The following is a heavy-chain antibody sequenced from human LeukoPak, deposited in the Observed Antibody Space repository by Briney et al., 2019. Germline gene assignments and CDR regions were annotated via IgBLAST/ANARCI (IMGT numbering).Heavy chain of an antibody. D-gene: IGHD1-7*01. CDR1: GFTFSTYA. CDR3: AKGPNWNYSEFDY. Sequence: GGSLRLSCVASGFTFSTYAMSWVRQAPGKGLEWVSGISGSGDNTYYADSVKGRFTISRDNSKNTLYLQMNSLRAEDTAVYYCAKGPNWNYSEFDYWGQGTLVTVSS. J-gene: IGHJ4*02. CDR2: ISGSGDNT. V-gene: IGHV3-23*01.